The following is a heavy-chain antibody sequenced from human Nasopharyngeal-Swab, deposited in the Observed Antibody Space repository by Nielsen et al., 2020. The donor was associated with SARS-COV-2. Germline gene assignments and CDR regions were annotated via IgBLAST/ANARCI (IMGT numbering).Heavy chain of an antibody. D-gene: IGHD3-22*01. CDR3: ARDYYDSSGYYYDAFDI. Sequence: WVRQAPGQGLDFMLLISTYNGNTNYAQKLQGRVTMTTDTSTSTAYMELRSLRSDDTAVYYCARDYYDSSGYYYDAFDIWGQGTMVTVSS. V-gene: IGHV1-18*01. J-gene: IGHJ3*02. CDR2: ISTYNGNT.